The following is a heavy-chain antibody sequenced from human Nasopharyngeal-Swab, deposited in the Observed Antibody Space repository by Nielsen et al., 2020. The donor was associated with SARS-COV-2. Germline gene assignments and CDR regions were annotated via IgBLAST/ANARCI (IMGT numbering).Heavy chain of an antibody. CDR2: ISYDGSNK. Sequence: GESLKMSGADSGFTFSSYGMHWVRQAPGKGLEWVAVISYDGSNKYYADSVKGRFTISRDNSKNTLYLQMNSLRAEDTAVYYCARMGTYYYDLLYGMDVWGQGTTVTVSS. J-gene: IGHJ6*02. CDR1: GFTFSSYG. V-gene: IGHV3-30*03. CDR3: ARMGTYYYDLLYGMDV. D-gene: IGHD3-22*01.